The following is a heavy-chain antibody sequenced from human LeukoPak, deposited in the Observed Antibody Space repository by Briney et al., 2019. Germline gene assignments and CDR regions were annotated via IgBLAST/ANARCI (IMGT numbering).Heavy chain of an antibody. V-gene: IGHV1-2*04. Sequence: ASVKVSCKASGYTFTGYYMHWVRQAPGQGLEWMGWINPNSGGTNYAQKFQGWVTMTRDTSISTAYMELSRLRSDDTAVYYCAGDRVRIGDGRDCSSTSCYSFFDYWGQGTLVTVSS. CDR2: INPNSGGT. D-gene: IGHD2-2*01. CDR1: GYTFTGYY. J-gene: IGHJ4*02. CDR3: AGDRVRIGDGRDCSSTSCYSFFDY.